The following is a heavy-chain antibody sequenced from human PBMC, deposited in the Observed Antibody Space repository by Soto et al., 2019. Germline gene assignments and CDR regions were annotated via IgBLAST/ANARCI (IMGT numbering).Heavy chain of an antibody. Sequence: QVELQESGPGLVKPSQTLSLTCTVSGGSISSGGSYWSWGLQHPGKGLEWIGYIYDSGSTYYNPSLKSRVTISVDTSKNQFSMKLTSVTAADTAVYYCASQATGWYPDYWGQGTLGTVSS. J-gene: IGHJ4*02. V-gene: IGHV4-31*03. D-gene: IGHD6-19*01. CDR2: IYDSGST. CDR1: GGSISSGGSY. CDR3: ASQATGWYPDY.